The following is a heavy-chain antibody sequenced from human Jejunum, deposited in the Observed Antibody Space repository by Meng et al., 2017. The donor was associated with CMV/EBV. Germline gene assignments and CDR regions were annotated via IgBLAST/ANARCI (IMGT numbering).Heavy chain of an antibody. Sequence: CTVSGGSISSCTYYWGWIRQPPGKGLEWIGSIYSSATPYYNPSLKSRVTISVYTSKNQFSLKLSSVTAADTAVYYCARRPTRVTFDYWGQGTLVTVSS. J-gene: IGHJ4*02. CDR3: ARRPTRVTFDY. CDR2: IYSSATP. V-gene: IGHV4-39*01. D-gene: IGHD2-21*02. CDR1: GGSISSCTYY.